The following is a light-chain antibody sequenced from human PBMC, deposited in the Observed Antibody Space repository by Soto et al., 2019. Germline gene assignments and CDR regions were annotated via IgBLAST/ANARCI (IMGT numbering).Light chain of an antibody. Sequence: QSVLTQPASVSGSPVQSITISCTGTSSDVGGYNYVSWYQQHPGKAPKLMIYDVSNRPSGVSNRFSGSKSGNTASLTISGLQAEDEADYYCSSYTSSSTLYAFGTGTKVTVL. CDR2: DVS. CDR1: SSDVGGYNY. J-gene: IGLJ1*01. V-gene: IGLV2-14*01. CDR3: SSYTSSSTLYA.